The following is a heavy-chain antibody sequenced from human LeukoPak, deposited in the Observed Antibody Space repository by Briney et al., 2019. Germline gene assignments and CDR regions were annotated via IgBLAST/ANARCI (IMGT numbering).Heavy chain of an antibody. D-gene: IGHD2-15*01. CDR3: ARGKKDRYCSGGSCSRPHFDY. CDR1: GGSISSSSYY. J-gene: IGHJ4*02. Sequence: SETLSLTCTVSGGSISSSSYYWGWIRQPPGKGLEWIGSIYNSGSTYYNPSLKSRVTISVDTSKNQFSLKLSSVTAADTAVYYCARGKKDRYCSGGSCSRPHFDYWGQGTLVTVSS. CDR2: IYNSGST. V-gene: IGHV4-39*07.